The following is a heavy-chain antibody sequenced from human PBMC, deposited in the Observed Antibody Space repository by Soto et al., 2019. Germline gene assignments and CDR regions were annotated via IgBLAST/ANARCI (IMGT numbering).Heavy chain of an antibody. J-gene: IGHJ4*02. Sequence: ASAKVSCKASGYTFTSYGISWVRQAPGQGLEWMGWISAYNGNTNYAQKLQGRVTMTTDTSTSTAYMELRSLRSDDTAVYYCARGSDEEAIAVAGTLDYWGQGTLVTVSS. CDR3: ARGSDEEAIAVAGTLDY. V-gene: IGHV1-18*01. CDR2: ISAYNGNT. CDR1: GYTFTSYG. D-gene: IGHD6-19*01.